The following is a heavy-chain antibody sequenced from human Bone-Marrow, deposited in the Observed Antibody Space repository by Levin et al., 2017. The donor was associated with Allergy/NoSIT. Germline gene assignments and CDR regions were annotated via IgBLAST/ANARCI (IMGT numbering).Heavy chain of an antibody. D-gene: IGHD3-10*01. V-gene: IGHV3-66*01. J-gene: IGHJ4*02. CDR1: GVTVFNNY. CDR3: GRDGPGGGH. Sequence: PGESLKISCTASGVTVFNNYFMWVRQAPGKGLEWVSHIYSGGGTNYADSVKGRFSVSRDNSKNTVYRQMNSLRADDTAVYYCGRDGPGGGHWGPGTQVTVSS. CDR2: IYSGGGT.